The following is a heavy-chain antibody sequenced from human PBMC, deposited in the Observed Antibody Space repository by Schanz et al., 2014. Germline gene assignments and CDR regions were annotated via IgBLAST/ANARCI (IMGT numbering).Heavy chain of an antibody. CDR2: ISADNGNT. J-gene: IGHJ4*02. CDR1: GGTFSSDT. CDR3: ARGGYSSGWYDRDIAHFDY. V-gene: IGHV1-18*01. D-gene: IGHD6-19*01. Sequence: QLQLVQSGAEVKKPGSSVKVSCKASGGTFSSDTFSWVRQAPGQGLEWMGWISADNGNTNYAQKLQGRVTMTTDTSTSTAYMELRSLRSDDTAVYYCARGGYSSGWYDRDIAHFDYWGQGTLVTVSS.